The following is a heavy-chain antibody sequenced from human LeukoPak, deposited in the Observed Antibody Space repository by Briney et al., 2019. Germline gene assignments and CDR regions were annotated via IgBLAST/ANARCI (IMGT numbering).Heavy chain of an antibody. V-gene: IGHV3-48*03. CDR2: ISSSGSTI. J-gene: IGHJ4*02. Sequence: PGGSLRLFCAASGFTFSSYEMNWVRQAPGKGLEWVSYISSSGSTIYYADSVKGRFTISRDNAKNSLYLQMNSLRAEDTAVYYCARSFLKYYYDSSGLFDYWGQGTLVTVSS. D-gene: IGHD3-22*01. CDR1: GFTFSSYE. CDR3: ARSFLKYYYDSSGLFDY.